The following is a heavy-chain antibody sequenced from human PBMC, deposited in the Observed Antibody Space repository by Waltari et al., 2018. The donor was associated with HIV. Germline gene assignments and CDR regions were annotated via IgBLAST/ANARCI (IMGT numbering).Heavy chain of an antibody. D-gene: IGHD3-22*01. Sequence: QVQLQESGPGLVKPSQTLSLTCSVSGGSISRGGYYWSWIRQHPGKGLEWIGYIYYSWSTSYNPALKSRVIISVDTSKNQFSLKLSSVTAADTAVYYCARDLGYDTSGYYYGSAFDIWGQGTMVTVSS. V-gene: IGHV4-31*03. J-gene: IGHJ3*02. CDR2: IYYSWST. CDR1: GGSISRGGYY. CDR3: ARDLGYDTSGYYYGSAFDI.